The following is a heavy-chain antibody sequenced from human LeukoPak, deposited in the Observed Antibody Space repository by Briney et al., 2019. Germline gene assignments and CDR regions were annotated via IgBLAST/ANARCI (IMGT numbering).Heavy chain of an antibody. CDR1: GGSFSRYY. D-gene: IGHD2-2*01. CDR2: INHSGST. J-gene: IGHJ4*02. CDR3: ARGYHLFDY. V-gene: IGHV4-34*01. Sequence: SETLSLTCAVYGGSFSRYYWSWIRQPPGKGLEWIGEINHSGSTNYNPSLKSRVTISVDTSKNQFSLKLSSVTAADTAVYYCARGYHLFDYWGQGTLVTVSS.